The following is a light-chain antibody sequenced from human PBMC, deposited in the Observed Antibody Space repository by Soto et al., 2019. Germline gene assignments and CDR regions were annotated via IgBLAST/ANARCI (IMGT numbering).Light chain of an antibody. CDR1: QSVNTY. CDR3: QQGGS. Sequence: EIVLTQSPATLSLSPGEGATLSCRASQSVNTYLAWYQQKPGQAPRLLIYDGFNRATGIPVRFSGSGSGTDFTLTISSLEPEDFAVYYCQQGGSFGGGTKVEI. V-gene: IGKV3-11*01. CDR2: DGF. J-gene: IGKJ4*01.